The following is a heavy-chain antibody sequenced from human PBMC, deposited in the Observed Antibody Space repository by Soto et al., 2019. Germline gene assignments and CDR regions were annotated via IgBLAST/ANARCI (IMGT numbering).Heavy chain of an antibody. CDR1: GYTFTSYY. Sequence: QVQLVQSGAEVKQPGASVKLSCRASGYTFTSYYIHWVRQAPGQGPEWMGIVNPGGGRTSSAQKFQGRVTVTRDTSTSTVFLDLSTLTSEDTAVYYCARDANAALTFHYYGMDVWGQGTTVTVSS. V-gene: IGHV1-46*01. D-gene: IGHD3-10*01. CDR2: VNPGGGRT. CDR3: ARDANAALTFHYYGMDV. J-gene: IGHJ6*02.